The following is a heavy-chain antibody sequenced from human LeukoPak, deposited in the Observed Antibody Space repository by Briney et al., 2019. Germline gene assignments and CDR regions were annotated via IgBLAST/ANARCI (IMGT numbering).Heavy chain of an antibody. CDR2: INPNNDVT. V-gene: IGHV1-2*02. Sequence: ASVKVSCKASGFTFTDYYFHWVRQAPGQGLEWMGWINPNNDVTNYALKFQGRVTMTRDTSISTAYMELSGLRSDDTAVYYCARSDGAYYFDYWGQGTLVTVSS. CDR1: GFTFTDYY. CDR3: ARSDGAYYFDY. D-gene: IGHD2-21*01. J-gene: IGHJ4*02.